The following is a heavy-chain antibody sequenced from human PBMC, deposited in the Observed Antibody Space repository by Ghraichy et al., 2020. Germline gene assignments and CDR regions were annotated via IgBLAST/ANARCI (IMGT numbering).Heavy chain of an antibody. CDR3: AQSPGAFHI. Sequence: GGSLRLSCAASGFTFSSFAMTWVRQAPGKGLEWVSTISGSGGSTYYADSVKGRFTISRDNSKNTLYVQMSTLRAEDTAIYYCAQSPGAFHIWGQGTMVTVSS. CDR1: GFTFSSFA. V-gene: IGHV3-23*01. J-gene: IGHJ3*02. CDR2: ISGSGGST.